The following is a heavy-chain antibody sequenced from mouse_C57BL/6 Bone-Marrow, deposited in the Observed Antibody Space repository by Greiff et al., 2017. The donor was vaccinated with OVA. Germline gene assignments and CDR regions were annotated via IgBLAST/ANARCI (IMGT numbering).Heavy chain of an antibody. Sequence: EVQLVESGGGLVKPGGSLKLSCAASGFTFSSYAMSWVRQTPEKRLEWVATISDGGSYTYYPDNVKGRFTISRDNAKNNLYLQMSHLKSEDTAMYYCARDAGGPLVNYYAMDYWGQGTSVTVSA. CDR1: GFTFSSYA. CDR2: ISDGGSYT. CDR3: ARDAGGPLVNYYAMDY. V-gene: IGHV5-4*01. J-gene: IGHJ4*01.